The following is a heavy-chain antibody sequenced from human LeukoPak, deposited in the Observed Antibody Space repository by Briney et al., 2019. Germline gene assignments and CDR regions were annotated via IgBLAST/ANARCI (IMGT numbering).Heavy chain of an antibody. D-gene: IGHD2-2*01. V-gene: IGHV3-49*04. Sequence: GGSRRLSCIASVFTFGDHTMNWVRQAPGKGLEWVGFIRSEAYDGTIQYAPSVKGRFSISRDDSKSIAYLHMHRMKAEDPAVYFCTRDLGDHCGHTTCYDAFVDCWGQGTLVTVSS. CDR2: IRSEAYDGTI. CDR3: TRDLGDHCGHTTCYDAFVDC. CDR1: VFTFGDHT. J-gene: IGHJ4*01.